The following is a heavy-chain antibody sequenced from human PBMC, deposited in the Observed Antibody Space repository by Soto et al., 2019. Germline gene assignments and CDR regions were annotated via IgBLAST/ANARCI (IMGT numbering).Heavy chain of an antibody. CDR2: ISAYNGNT. J-gene: IGHJ4*02. V-gene: IGHV1-18*01. Sequence: GASVKVSCKASGYTFTSYGISWVRQAPGQGLEWMGWISAYNGNTNYAQKLQGRVTMTTDTSTSTAYMELRSLRSADTAVYYCARGGFYYVFWGVSPPTFDSGGQGTLVPVS. D-gene: IGHD3-3*01. CDR1: GYTFTSYG. CDR3: ARGGFYYVFWGVSPPTFDS.